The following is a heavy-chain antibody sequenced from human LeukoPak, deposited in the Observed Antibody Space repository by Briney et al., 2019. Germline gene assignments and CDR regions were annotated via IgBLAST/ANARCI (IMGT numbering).Heavy chain of an antibody. CDR1: GYTFTSYD. CDR3: ARSYYDSSGYYVDY. V-gene: IGHV1-8*01. J-gene: IGHJ4*02. D-gene: IGHD3-22*01. Sequence: ASVKVSCKASGYTFTSYDINWVRQATAQGLEWMGWMNPNSGNTGYAQKLQGRVTMTRNTSISTAYMELSSLRSEDTAVYYCARSYYDSSGYYVDYWGQGTLVTVSS. CDR2: MNPNSGNT.